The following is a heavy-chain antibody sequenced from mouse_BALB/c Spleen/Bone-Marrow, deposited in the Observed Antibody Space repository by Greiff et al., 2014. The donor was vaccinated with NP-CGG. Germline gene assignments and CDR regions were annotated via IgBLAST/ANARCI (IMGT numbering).Heavy chain of an antibody. J-gene: IGHJ3*01. Sequence: VQVVESGAELVKPGASVKLSCKASGYTFTEYTIHWVKQRSGQGLEWIGWFYPGSGSIKYNEKFKDKATLTADKSSSTVYMELSRLTSEDSAVYFCARHEANWSWFAYWGQGTLVTVSA. CDR1: GYTFTEYT. V-gene: IGHV1-62-2*01. CDR2: FYPGSGSI. CDR3: ARHEANWSWFAY. D-gene: IGHD4-1*01.